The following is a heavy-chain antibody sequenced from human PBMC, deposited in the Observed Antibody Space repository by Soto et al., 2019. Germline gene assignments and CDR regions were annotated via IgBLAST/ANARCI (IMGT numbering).Heavy chain of an antibody. CDR1: GGSISSSSYY. Sequence: SETLSLTCTVSGGSISSSSYYWGWIRQPPGKGLEWIGSIYYSGITYYNPSLKSRVTISVDTSKNQFSLKLSSVTAADTAVYYCARTYYDILTGYINFDSWGQGTLVTVS. CDR2: IYYSGIT. D-gene: IGHD3-9*01. CDR3: ARTYYDILTGYINFDS. V-gene: IGHV4-39*01. J-gene: IGHJ4*02.